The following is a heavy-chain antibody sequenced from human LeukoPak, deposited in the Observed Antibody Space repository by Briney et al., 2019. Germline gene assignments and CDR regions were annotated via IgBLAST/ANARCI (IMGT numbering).Heavy chain of an antibody. D-gene: IGHD6-13*01. CDR3: ASGDSSSYTSSWCFDS. CDR2: TYYRSKWYN. Sequence: SQTLSLTCAISGDSISSNSGAWNWIRQSPSTGLEWPGRTYYRSKWYNDYAVSVKGRITMNPDTSKNQFSLQLDSLTPEDTAEYYCASGDSSSYTSSWCFDSWGQGTLVTVSS. V-gene: IGHV6-1*01. J-gene: IGHJ4*02. CDR1: GDSISSNSGA.